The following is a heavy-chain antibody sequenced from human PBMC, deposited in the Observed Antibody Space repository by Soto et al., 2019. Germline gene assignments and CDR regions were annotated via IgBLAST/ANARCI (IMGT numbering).Heavy chain of an antibody. V-gene: IGHV2-5*02. CDR1: GFSLPTSGVG. CDR3: AHRVLRTVFGLVTTTAIYFDF. CDR2: IYWDDDK. J-gene: IGHJ4*02. Sequence: SGPTLVNPRQTLTLTCTFSGFSLPTSGVGVGWIRQSPGKAPEWLALIYWDDDKRYSPSLKSRLTITKDTSKNQVVLTMADLDPADTATYYCAHRVLRTVFGLVTTTAIYFDFWGQGTPVTVSS. D-gene: IGHD3-3*01.